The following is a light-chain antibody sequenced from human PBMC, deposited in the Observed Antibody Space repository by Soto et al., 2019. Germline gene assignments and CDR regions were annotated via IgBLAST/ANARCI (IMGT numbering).Light chain of an antibody. CDR2: EVI. Sequence: VLTQPPSASVSLGQSVTISCTGTSSDVGGYNYVSWYQQHPGKAPKIMIYEVIKRPSGVPDRFSGSRSGNTASLTVSGLQAEDEADYYCTSYAGSNNRYVFGSGTKVTVL. V-gene: IGLV2-8*01. CDR1: SSDVGGYNY. CDR3: TSYAGSNNRYV. J-gene: IGLJ1*01.